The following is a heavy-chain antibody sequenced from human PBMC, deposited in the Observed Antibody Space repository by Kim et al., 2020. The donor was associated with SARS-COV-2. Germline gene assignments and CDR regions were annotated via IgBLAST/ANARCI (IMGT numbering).Heavy chain of an antibody. Sequence: ASVKVSCKASGYTFTSYDINWVRQATGQGLEWMGWMNPNSGNTGYAQKFQGRVTMTRNTSISTAYMELSSLRSEDTAVYYCARAFSSSSWYSYYYYYGMDVWGQGTTVTVSS. CDR2: MNPNSGNT. V-gene: IGHV1-8*01. J-gene: IGHJ6*02. D-gene: IGHD6-13*01. CDR1: GYTFTSYD. CDR3: ARAFSSSSWYSYYYYYGMDV.